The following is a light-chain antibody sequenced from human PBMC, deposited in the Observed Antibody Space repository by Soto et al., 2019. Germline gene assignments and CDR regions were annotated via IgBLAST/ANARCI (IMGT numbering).Light chain of an antibody. CDR1: QSVSSY. V-gene: IGKV3-11*01. J-gene: IGKJ5*01. CDR2: DAS. CDR3: QQRSKWPIT. Sequence: EIVLTQSPATLSLSPGERITLSRRASQSVSSYLAWYQQKPGQAPRLLIHDASNRATGIPARFSGSGSGTDFTLTISSLEPEDFAVYYCQQRSKWPITFGQGTRLETK.